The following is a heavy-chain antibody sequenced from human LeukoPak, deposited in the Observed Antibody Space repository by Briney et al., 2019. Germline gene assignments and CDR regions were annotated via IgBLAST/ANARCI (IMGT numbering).Heavy chain of an antibody. CDR2: INPKSGVT. CDR3: AGTSGYYYYYYMDV. D-gene: IGHD6-6*01. J-gene: IGHJ6*03. Sequence: ASVKVSCKASAYTLSGYYMHWVRQAPGQGLEWMGWINPKSGVTNYAQKFQGRVTMTRDTSISTAYMELSRLRSDDTAVYYCAGTSGYYYYYYMDVWGKGTTVTVSS. CDR1: AYTLSGYY. V-gene: IGHV1-2*02.